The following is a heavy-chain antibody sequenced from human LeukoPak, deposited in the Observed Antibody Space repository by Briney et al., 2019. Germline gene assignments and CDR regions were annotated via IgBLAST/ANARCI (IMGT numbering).Heavy chain of an antibody. J-gene: IGHJ5*02. D-gene: IGHD6-19*01. Sequence: PGGSLKLSCAASGFTFSGSAMHWVRQASGKGLDWVGRIRSKANNYATAYAASVNGRFTISRDDSKNTAYLQMNSLKTEGTAVYYCIRQIGDSSGGWFDPWGQGTLVTVSS. CDR3: IRQIGDSSGGWFDP. CDR1: GFTFSGSA. V-gene: IGHV3-73*01. CDR2: IRSKANNYAT.